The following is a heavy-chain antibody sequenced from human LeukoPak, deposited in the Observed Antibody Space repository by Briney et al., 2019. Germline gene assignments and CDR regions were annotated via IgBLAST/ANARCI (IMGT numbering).Heavy chain of an antibody. CDR3: ARGRWQQLHYYYYGMDV. J-gene: IGHJ6*02. CDR1: GFTFSSHW. Sequence: GGSLRLSCAASGFTFSSHWMHWVRQAPGKGLVWVSRINTDGSGTDYADSVKGRFTISRDNAKNTLYLQMNSLRAEDTAVYYCARGRWQQLHYYYYGMDVWGQGTTVTVSS. CDR2: INTDGSGT. V-gene: IGHV3-74*01. D-gene: IGHD6-13*01.